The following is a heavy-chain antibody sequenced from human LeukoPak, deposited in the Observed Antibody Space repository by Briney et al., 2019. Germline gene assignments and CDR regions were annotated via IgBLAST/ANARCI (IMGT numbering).Heavy chain of an antibody. CDR1: GFTFGSYS. D-gene: IGHD1-26*01. V-gene: IGHV3-21*01. CDR2: ISSSSSYI. Sequence: GGSLRLSCAASGFTFGSYSVNWVRQAPGKGLEWVSSISSSSSYIYYADSVKGRFTISRDNAKNSLYLQMNSLRVEDTAMYYCARGLRVGATAYFQHWGQGTLVTVSS. CDR3: ARGLRVGATAYFQH. J-gene: IGHJ1*01.